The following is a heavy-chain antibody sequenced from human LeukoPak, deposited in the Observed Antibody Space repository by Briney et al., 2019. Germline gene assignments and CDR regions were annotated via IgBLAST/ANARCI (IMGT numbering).Heavy chain of an antibody. D-gene: IGHD3-22*01. Sequence: PSETLSLTCTVSGGSISSYYWSWIRQPPGKGLEWIGYIYYSGSTNYNPCLKSRVTISVDTSKNQFSLKLSSVTAADTAVYYCATIYDSSGYEAFDIWGQGTMVTVSS. V-gene: IGHV4-59*01. J-gene: IGHJ3*02. CDR1: GGSISSYY. CDR3: ATIYDSSGYEAFDI. CDR2: IYYSGST.